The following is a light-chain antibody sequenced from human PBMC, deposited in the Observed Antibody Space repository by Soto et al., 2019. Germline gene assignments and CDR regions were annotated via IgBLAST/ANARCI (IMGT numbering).Light chain of an antibody. J-gene: IGKJ1*01. CDR1: QGIRNE. CDR2: AAS. Sequence: AIQMTQSPSSLSASIGDRVTITCRASQGIRNELGWYQQKPGKAPILLIYAASSLQSGVPSRFSGSGSGTDFTLTISSLQTEEFATYYCLQDYSYPRTFGQGTKVEVK. V-gene: IGKV1-6*01. CDR3: LQDYSYPRT.